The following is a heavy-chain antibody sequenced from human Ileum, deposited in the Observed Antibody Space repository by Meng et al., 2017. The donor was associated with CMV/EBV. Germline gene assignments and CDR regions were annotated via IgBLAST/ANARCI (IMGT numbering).Heavy chain of an antibody. CDR1: GASRSSNW. CDR3: ASGPPTYDFWAGDYFDY. J-gene: IGHJ4*02. CDR2: SYYSWST. V-gene: IGHV4-4*02. D-gene: IGHD3-3*01. Sequence: GASRSSNWGRWVRQPPGKGLGWIGESYYSWSTNDNPSPKSRVTIAVDKSKNQFSPKPSSVTAADTALYYWASGPPTYDFWAGDYFDYWGQGTLVTVSS.